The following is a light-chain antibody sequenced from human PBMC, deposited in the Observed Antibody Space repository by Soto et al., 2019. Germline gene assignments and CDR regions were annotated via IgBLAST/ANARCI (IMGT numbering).Light chain of an antibody. J-gene: IGLJ1*01. CDR2: GKN. CDR3: QPSEASLSGYD. CDR1: SSNIGGGYD. V-gene: IGLV1-40*01. Sequence: QSVLTQPPSVSEAPGQRVTISCTGSSSNIGGGYDVHWCQHLPGTAPKLLFYGKNNRPSGVPDRFSGSTSGTSASLAITGLQTEDEAISYCQPSEASLSGYDFGTGTTLTVL.